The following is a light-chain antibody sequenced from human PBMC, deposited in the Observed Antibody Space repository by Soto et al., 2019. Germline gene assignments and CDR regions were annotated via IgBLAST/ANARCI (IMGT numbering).Light chain of an antibody. CDR2: DAF. Sequence: DIQMTQSPSSLSASAGDRVTITCQASQDISHYLNWYQQKPGKAPKLLIDDAFNLETGVPSRFSGSGSGTDFTFTISSLQHEDIATYYCQQYDSFHRTLGQGTKVDIK. CDR3: QQYDSFHRT. J-gene: IGKJ1*01. CDR1: QDISHY. V-gene: IGKV1-33*01.